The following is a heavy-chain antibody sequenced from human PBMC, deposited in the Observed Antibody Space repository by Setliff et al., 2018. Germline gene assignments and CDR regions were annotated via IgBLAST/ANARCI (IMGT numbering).Heavy chain of an antibody. CDR1: GFTFSSDP. CDR3: TFARDGYDVFDI. Sequence: GGSLRLSCAASGFTFSSDPMNWVRQAPGKGLEWVGRIRRNADNRAPICAASVKGRFTISRDDSKNTAYLQMNSLKTEDTAVYYCTFARDGYDVFDIWGQGTMVTVSS. CDR2: IRRNADNRAP. V-gene: IGHV3-73*01. D-gene: IGHD5-18*01. J-gene: IGHJ3*02.